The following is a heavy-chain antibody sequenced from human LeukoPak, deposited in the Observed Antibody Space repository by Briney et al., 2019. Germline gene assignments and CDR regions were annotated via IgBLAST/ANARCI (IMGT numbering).Heavy chain of an antibody. CDR2: IYSGGST. D-gene: IGHD1-1*01. J-gene: IGHJ4*02. Sequence: GGSLRLSCAASGFTVSSSYMSWVRQAPGKGLEWVSVIYSGGSTYYADSVKGRFTISRDNSKKTLYLQLNSLRVEDTAIYYCAKGQELDDGVFDSWGQGTLVTVSS. CDR1: GFTVSSSY. V-gene: IGHV3-53*01. CDR3: AKGQELDDGVFDS.